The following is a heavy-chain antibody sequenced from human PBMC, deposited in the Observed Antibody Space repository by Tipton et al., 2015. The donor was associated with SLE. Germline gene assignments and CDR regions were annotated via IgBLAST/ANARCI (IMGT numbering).Heavy chain of an antibody. CDR1: GYSISSGYY. CDR3: ARMSSGWSVGAFDI. V-gene: IGHV4-38-2*01. Sequence: TLSLTCAVSGYSISSGYYWGWIRQPPGKGLEWIGNIYYSGSTYYNPSLNTRLTLSIDTSRNQFSLKLSSVTAADTAVYYCARMSSGWSVGAFDIWGQGRMVTVSS. D-gene: IGHD6-13*01. J-gene: IGHJ3*02. CDR2: IYYSGST.